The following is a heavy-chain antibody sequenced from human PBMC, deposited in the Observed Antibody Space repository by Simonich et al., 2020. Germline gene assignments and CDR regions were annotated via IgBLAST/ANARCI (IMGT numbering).Heavy chain of an antibody. CDR1: EYTFTGYS. D-gene: IGHD6-6*01. V-gene: IGHV1-2*02. CDR2: INPNSGGT. Sequence: QVQLVQSGAEVKKPGASVKVSCKASEYTFTGYSMHWVRQAPGQGLEWMGWINPNSGGTNDAQKFQGRVTMTRDTSISTAYMELSRLRSDDTAVYYCARDRAARYYYYYYMDVWGKGTTVTVSS. CDR3: ARDRAARYYYYYYMDV. J-gene: IGHJ6*03.